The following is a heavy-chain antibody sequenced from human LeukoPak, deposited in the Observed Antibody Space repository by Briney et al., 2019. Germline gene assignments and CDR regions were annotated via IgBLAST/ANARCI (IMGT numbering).Heavy chain of an antibody. CDR2: ISSGSYTI. CDR1: GFTFSDYY. D-gene: IGHD4-17*01. V-gene: IGHV3-11*01. Sequence: GGSLRLSCAASGFTFSDYYMSWIRQAPGKGLEWISYISSGSYTIYYADSVEGRFTVSRDNAKNSLYLQMNSLRAEDTAVYYCARDPTVTNRFDYWGQGTLVTVSS. CDR3: ARDPTVTNRFDY. J-gene: IGHJ4*02.